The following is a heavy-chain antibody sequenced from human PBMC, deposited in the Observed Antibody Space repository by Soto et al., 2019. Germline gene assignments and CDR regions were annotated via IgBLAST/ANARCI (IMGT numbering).Heavy chain of an antibody. CDR2: ICNSGTT. CDR3: ARLIYYDFWSGPRGDYYYYMDV. J-gene: IGHJ6*03. CDR1: GGSIRSFG. V-gene: IGHV4-4*09. Sequence: PSEPLSLTCTVSGGSIRSFGWSWIRQPPGEGLEWIGCICNSGTTNYNPSLKSRVTISVDTSKNQFSLKLSSVTAADTAVYYCARLIYYDFWSGPRGDYYYYMDVWGKGTTVTVSS. D-gene: IGHD3-3*01.